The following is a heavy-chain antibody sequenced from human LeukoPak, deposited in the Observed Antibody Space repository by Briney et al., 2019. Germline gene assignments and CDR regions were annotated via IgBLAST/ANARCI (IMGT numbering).Heavy chain of an antibody. CDR1: GSTFTTYA. D-gene: IGHD3-10*01. Sequence: GASVRVSCKASGSTFTTYAMHWVRQAPGQRLEWMGWINAGNGNTKYSQKFQGRDTITRDTSASTAYTELSSLRSEDTAVYYCAGEPIMVRGVVGWFDPWGQGTLVTVSS. J-gene: IGHJ5*02. CDR3: AGEPIMVRGVVGWFDP. V-gene: IGHV1-3*01. CDR2: INAGNGNT.